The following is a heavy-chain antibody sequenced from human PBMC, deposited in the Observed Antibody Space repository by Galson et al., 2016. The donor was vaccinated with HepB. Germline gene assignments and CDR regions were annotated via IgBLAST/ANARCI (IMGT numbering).Heavy chain of an antibody. CDR3: ARGVTGTPYFDF. CDR1: GGSISSYF. J-gene: IGHJ4*02. D-gene: IGHD2-21*02. Sequence: ETLSLTCNVSGGSISSYFWSWIRQPPGKGLEWIGYIYKTGSTNYSPSLKSRVTVSLDTSKNQFALKLRSVTAADSAVYFCARGVTGTPYFDFWGQGALVIVSS. CDR2: IYKTGST. V-gene: IGHV4-59*01.